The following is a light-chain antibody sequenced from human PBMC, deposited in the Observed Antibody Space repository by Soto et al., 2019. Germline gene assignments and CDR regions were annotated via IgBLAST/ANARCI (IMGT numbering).Light chain of an antibody. CDR2: KAS. CDR3: QQCGSSPKT. J-gene: IGKJ1*01. CDR1: QSISSW. Sequence: EIQMTQSPSTLSASVGDRVTITCRASQSISSWLAWYQQKPGKAPKLLIYKASTLKSGVPSRFSGSGSGTDVTITISRLQKEDGAVYYCQQCGSSPKTFGQGTKVDIK. V-gene: IGKV1-5*03.